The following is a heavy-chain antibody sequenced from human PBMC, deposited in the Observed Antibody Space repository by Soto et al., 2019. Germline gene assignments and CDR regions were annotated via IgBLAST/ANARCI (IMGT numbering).Heavy chain of an antibody. J-gene: IGHJ5*02. CDR2: ISYTGST. D-gene: IGHD3-10*01. Sequence: QVQLQESGPGLVKASETLSLTCTVSGDSISSYYWSWIRQPPGKGLEWVGYISYTGSTIYNPSLESRATISLDTSKNQVSLSLSSVTVADTAMYYCASVGELPVWFDPWGRGTLVTVSS. CDR1: GDSISSYY. V-gene: IGHV4-59*13. CDR3: ASVGELPVWFDP.